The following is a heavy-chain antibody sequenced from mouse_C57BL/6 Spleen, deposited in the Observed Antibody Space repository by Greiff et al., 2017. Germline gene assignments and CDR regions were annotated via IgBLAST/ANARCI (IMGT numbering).Heavy chain of an antibody. Sequence: VQLVESGAELVRPGSSVKLSCKASGYTFTSYWMDWVKQRPGQGLEWIGNIYPSDSETHYNQKFKDKATLTVDKSSSTAYMQLSSLTSEDSAVYYCARKRAYYYGSASYAMDYWGQGTSVTVSS. CDR3: ARKRAYYYGSASYAMDY. CDR1: GYTFTSYW. V-gene: IGHV1-61*01. D-gene: IGHD1-1*01. J-gene: IGHJ4*01. CDR2: IYPSDSET.